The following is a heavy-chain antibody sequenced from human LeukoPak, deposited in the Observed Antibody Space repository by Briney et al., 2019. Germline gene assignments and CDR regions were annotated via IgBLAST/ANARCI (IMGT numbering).Heavy chain of an antibody. CDR2: IYYSGST. CDR1: GGSISSSSYY. CDR3: ARAVTDYDFWSGYFTNYYYYGMDV. J-gene: IGHJ6*02. V-gene: IGHV4-39*07. Sequence: SETLSLTCTVSGGSISSSSYYWGWIRQPPGKGLEWIGSIYYSGSTYYNPSLKSRVTISVDTSKNQFSLKLSSVTAADTAVYYCARAVTDYDFWSGYFTNYYYYGMDVWGQGTTVTVSS. D-gene: IGHD3-3*01.